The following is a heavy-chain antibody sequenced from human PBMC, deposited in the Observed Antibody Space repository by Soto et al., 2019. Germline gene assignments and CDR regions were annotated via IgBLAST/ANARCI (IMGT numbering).Heavy chain of an antibody. CDR1: GFTFNNYA. CDR3: AKGFAVAVFYFES. J-gene: IGHJ4*02. D-gene: IGHD6-19*01. CDR2: ITASGNSR. V-gene: IGHV3-23*05. Sequence: GGSLRLSCVVSGFTFNNYAMGWVRQAPGKGLEWVSGITASGNSRYYADSVKDRFTVSRDNSRNTLFLQMDSLGVDDTGTYYCAKGFAVAVFYFESWGQGTVLTVSS.